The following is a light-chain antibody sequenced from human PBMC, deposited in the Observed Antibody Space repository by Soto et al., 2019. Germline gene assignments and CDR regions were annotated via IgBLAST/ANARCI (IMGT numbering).Light chain of an antibody. CDR3: SSYTGNNIGPVV. V-gene: IGLV2-8*01. Sequence: QSALTQPPSASGSPGQSVTISCTGTSSDVGGYNYVSWYQHHPGKVPKLMIYEVIKRPSGVPDRFSGSKSGNTASLTVSGLQAEDEAFYYCSSYTGNNIGPVVFGRGTKLTVL. CDR1: SSDVGGYNY. CDR2: EVI. J-gene: IGLJ2*01.